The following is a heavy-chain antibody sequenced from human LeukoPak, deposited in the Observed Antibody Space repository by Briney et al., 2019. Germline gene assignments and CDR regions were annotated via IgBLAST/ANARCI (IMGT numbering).Heavy chain of an antibody. V-gene: IGHV4-4*07. J-gene: IGHJ4*02. D-gene: IGHD2-2*01. CDR3: AREVIVVVPAAIRPYYFDY. Sequence: PSETLSLTCTVSGGSISSYYWSWIRQPAGKGLEWIGGIYTSGSTNYNPSLKSRVTMSVDTSKNQFSLKLSSVTAADTAVYYCAREVIVVVPAAIRPYYFDYWGQGTLVTVSS. CDR1: GGSISSYY. CDR2: IYTSGST.